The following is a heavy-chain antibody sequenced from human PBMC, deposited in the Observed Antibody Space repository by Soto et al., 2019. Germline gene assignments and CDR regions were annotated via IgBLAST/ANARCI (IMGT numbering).Heavy chain of an antibody. Sequence: SETLSLTCTVSGGSISSYYWSWIRQPPGKGLEWIGYIYYSGSTNYNPSLKSRVTISVDTSKNQFSLKLSSVTAADTAVYYCARGFYYYDSSGPYFDYWGQGTQVTVSS. V-gene: IGHV4-59*01. CDR3: ARGFYYYDSSGPYFDY. J-gene: IGHJ4*02. CDR1: GGSISSYY. D-gene: IGHD3-22*01. CDR2: IYYSGST.